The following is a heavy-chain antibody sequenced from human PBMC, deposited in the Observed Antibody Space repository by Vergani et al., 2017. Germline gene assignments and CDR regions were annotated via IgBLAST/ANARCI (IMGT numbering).Heavy chain of an antibody. D-gene: IGHD6-13*01. V-gene: IGHV3-53*04. CDR3: ARGSSYSASDY. CDR2: IYSGGST. J-gene: IGHJ4*02. CDR1: GFTVSSNY. Sequence: EVQLVESGGGLVQPGGSLRLSCAASGFTVSSNYMSWVRQAPGKGLEWVSVIYSGGSTYYADSVKGRFTISRHNSKNTLYLQMNGLRAEDTAVYYCARGSSYSASDYWGQGTLVTVSS.